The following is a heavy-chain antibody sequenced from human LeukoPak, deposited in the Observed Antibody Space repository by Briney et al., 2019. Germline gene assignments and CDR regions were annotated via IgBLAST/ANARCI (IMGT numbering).Heavy chain of an antibody. CDR1: GGSFSGYY. Sequence: SETLSLTCAVYGGSFSGYYWSWIRQPPGKGLEWIGEINHSGSTNYNPSLKSRVTISVDTSKTQFPLKLSSVTAADTAVYYCARSRLHPIIFDYWGQGTLVTVSS. D-gene: IGHD5-24*01. J-gene: IGHJ4*02. CDR2: INHSGST. V-gene: IGHV4-34*01. CDR3: ARSRLHPIIFDY.